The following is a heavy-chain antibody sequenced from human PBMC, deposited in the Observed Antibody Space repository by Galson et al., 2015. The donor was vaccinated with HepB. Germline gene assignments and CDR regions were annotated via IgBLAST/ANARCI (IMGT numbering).Heavy chain of an antibody. CDR3: AREVRSAYYDFWSGYVTLYYFDY. J-gene: IGHJ4*02. CDR1: RFTFSRYW. Sequence: SLRLSCAASRFTFSRYWMSWVRQAPGKGLEWVANIKEDGSEKYYVDSVKGRFTISRDYAKNSLYLEMNSLRAEDTAVYYCAREVRSAYYDFWSGYVTLYYFDYWGQGTLVTVSS. D-gene: IGHD3-3*01. CDR2: IKEDGSEK. V-gene: IGHV3-7*01.